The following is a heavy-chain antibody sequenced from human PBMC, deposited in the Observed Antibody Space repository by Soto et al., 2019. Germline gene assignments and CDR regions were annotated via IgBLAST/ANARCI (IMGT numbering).Heavy chain of an antibody. CDR2: TYYKSKWYN. J-gene: IGHJ4*02. CDR1: GDSVSINSVA. Sequence: SQTLSLTCAISGDSVSINSVAWNLIRQSPSRGLEWLGRTYYKSKWYNDYAVSVKSRITINPDTSKNQFSLQLNSVTPEDTAVYYCARDTPAKGSYFDYWGQGTLVTVSS. V-gene: IGHV6-1*01. CDR3: ARDTPAKGSYFDY. D-gene: IGHD1-26*01.